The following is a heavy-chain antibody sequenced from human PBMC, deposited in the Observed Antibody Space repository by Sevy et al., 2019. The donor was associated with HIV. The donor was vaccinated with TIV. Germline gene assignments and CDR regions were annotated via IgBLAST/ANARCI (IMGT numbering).Heavy chain of an antibody. Sequence: GGSLRLSCAASGFTFSSDDMNWVRQAPGKGLEWVSSITSTSDYIYYADSLKGRCTISRDNAKTLLYLQMNSLRAEDTAVYYCAAGPPPFYGMDVWGQGTTVTVSS. V-gene: IGHV3-21*06. CDR3: AAGPPPFYGMDV. J-gene: IGHJ6*02. CDR2: ITSTSDYI. CDR1: GFTFSSDD.